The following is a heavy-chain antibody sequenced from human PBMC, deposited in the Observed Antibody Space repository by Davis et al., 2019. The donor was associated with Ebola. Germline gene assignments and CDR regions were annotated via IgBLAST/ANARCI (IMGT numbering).Heavy chain of an antibody. CDR2: INHSGST. CDR1: GGSFSGYY. D-gene: IGHD3-3*01. CDR3: ARGQGDFWSGYYSYNWFDP. Sequence: GSLRLSCAVYGGSFSGYYWSWIRQPPGKGLEWIGEINHSGSTNYNPSLKSRVTISVDTSKNQFSLKLSSVTADTAVYYCARGQGDFWSGYYSYNWFDPWGQGTLVTVSS. V-gene: IGHV4-34*01. J-gene: IGHJ5*02.